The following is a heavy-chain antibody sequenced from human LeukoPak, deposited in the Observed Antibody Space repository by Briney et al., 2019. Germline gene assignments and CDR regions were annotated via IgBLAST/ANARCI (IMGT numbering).Heavy chain of an antibody. Sequence: GRPLRLSCAASGFTFSFYGMHWVRQAPGEGLEWVAVVWYDGSKKYYADSVKGRFTISRDNSKNTVYLQMNSLRVEDTAVYYCAGEEDLRELRGGREFFQYWGQGTLVTVSS. CDR2: VWYDGSKK. V-gene: IGHV3-33*01. CDR3: AGEEDLRELRGGREFFQY. CDR1: GFTFSFYG. D-gene: IGHD3-10*01. J-gene: IGHJ1*01.